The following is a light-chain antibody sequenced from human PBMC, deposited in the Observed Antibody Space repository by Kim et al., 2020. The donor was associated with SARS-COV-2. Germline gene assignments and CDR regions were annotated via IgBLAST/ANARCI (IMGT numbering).Light chain of an antibody. CDR3: SAYTTINTFVL. Sequence: QSALTQPASVSGSPGQSITISCAGSSSDVGGYNYVSWYQQHPGKAPKLMIYDVTKRPSGVSNRFSGSMSGSTAFLTISGLQAKDESDYYCSAYTTINTFVLFGEGTQLTVL. CDR1: SSDVGGYNY. V-gene: IGLV2-14*03. J-gene: IGLJ2*01. CDR2: DVT.